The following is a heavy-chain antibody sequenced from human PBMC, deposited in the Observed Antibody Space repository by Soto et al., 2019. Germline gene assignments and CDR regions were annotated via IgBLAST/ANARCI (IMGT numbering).Heavy chain of an antibody. V-gene: IGHV5-51*01. CDR2: IFPGDSDT. D-gene: IGHD2-15*01. J-gene: IGHJ3*01. CDR1: GYSFSSDW. Sequence: GESLKISCKASGYSFSSDWIGWLRQMAGNGLEWMGVIFPGDSDTRYSPSFQGQVTISADKSTSTAYLQWSSLKASDTAMYYCARQIPLGGNRAYGVWGQGTMVTVSS. CDR3: ARQIPLGGNRAYGV.